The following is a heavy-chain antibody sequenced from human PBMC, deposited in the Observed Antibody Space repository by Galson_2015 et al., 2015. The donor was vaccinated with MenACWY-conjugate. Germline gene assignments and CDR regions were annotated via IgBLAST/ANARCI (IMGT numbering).Heavy chain of an antibody. V-gene: IGHV6-1*01. D-gene: IGHD3-10*01. CDR2: AYYRSKWYN. CDR3: ARGGSAYEVSDRGWFGP. Sequence: CAISGDSVSSNSAAWNWIRQSPSRGLEWLGRAYYRSKWYNGYAVSVKSRITINPDTSKNQFSLQLNSVTPEDTAVYYCARGGSAYEVSDRGWFGPWGQGTLVTVSS. J-gene: IGHJ5*02. CDR1: GDSVSSNSAA.